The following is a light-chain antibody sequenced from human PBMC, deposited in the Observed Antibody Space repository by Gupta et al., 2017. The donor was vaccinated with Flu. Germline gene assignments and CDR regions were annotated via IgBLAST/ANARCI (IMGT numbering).Light chain of an antibody. CDR2: TAS. CDR1: QGIGNE. Sequence: GDRVTITCRASQGIGNELGWYQQKPVKAPKRLIFTASTLQSGVPSRFSGSGSGTEFTLTISGLQPEDFATYYCLHHNTYSLTFGGGTNLEVK. J-gene: IGKJ4*01. CDR3: LHHNTYSLT. V-gene: IGKV1-17*01.